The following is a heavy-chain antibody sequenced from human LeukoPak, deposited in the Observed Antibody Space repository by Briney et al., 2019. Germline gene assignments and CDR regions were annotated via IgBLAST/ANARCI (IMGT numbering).Heavy chain of an antibody. V-gene: IGHV3-30*18. J-gene: IGHJ4*02. CDR2: ISYDGINK. CDR1: GFTFSIYC. D-gene: IGHD6-6*01. CDR3: AKDVELVY. Sequence: GRSLRLSCAASGFTFSIYCMHWVRQAPGKGLEGLAVISYDGINKYYADSVKGRFPISRDNSKNTLYLQMNSLRAEDTAVYYCAKDVELVYWGQGTLVTVSS.